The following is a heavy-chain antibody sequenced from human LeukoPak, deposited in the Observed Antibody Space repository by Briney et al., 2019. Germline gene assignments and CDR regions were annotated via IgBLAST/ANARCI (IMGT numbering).Heavy chain of an antibody. CDR1: GGSISSYY. J-gene: IGHJ4*02. CDR2: IYTSGST. Sequence: SETLSLTCTVSGGSISSYYWSWIRQPPGKGLEWIGYIYTSGSTNYNPSLKSRVAISVDTSKNQFSLKLSSVTAADTAVYYCAGSGSYYELWGQGTLVTVSS. V-gene: IGHV4-4*09. D-gene: IGHD1-26*01. CDR3: AGSGSYYEL.